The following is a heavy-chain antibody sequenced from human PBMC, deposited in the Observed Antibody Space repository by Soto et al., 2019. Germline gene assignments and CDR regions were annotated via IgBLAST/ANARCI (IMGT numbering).Heavy chain of an antibody. V-gene: IGHV3-64D*06. CDR2: ISSNGGST. CDR3: VKCSHMIVAEGAFDI. Sequence: GGSLRLSCSASGFTFSSYAMHWVRQAPGKGLEYVSAISSNGGSTYYADSVKGRFTISRDNSMNTLCLQMSSLRAEDTAVYYCVKCSHMIVAEGAFDIWGQGTMVTVSS. D-gene: IGHD3-22*01. J-gene: IGHJ3*02. CDR1: GFTFSSYA.